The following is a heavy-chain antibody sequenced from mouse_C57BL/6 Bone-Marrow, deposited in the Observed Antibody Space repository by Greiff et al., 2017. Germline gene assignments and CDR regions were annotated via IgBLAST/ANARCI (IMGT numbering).Heavy chain of an antibody. V-gene: IGHV1-55*01. D-gene: IGHD1-1*01. Sequence: QVHVKQPGAELVKPGASVKMSCKASGYTFTSYWITWVKQRPGQGLEWIGDIYPGSGSTNYNEKFKSKATLTVDTSSSTAYMQLSRLTSEDSAVYYCARRGITTVVATNAMDYWGQGTSVTVSS. CDR1: GYTFTSYW. CDR2: IYPGSGST. CDR3: ARRGITTVVATNAMDY. J-gene: IGHJ4*01.